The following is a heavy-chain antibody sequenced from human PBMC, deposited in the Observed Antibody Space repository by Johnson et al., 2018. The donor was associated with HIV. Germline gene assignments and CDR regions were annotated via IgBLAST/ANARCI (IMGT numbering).Heavy chain of an antibody. Sequence: QVQLVESGGGVVQPGRSLRLSCAASGFTFRSYSMHWVRQAPGKGLEWVAVISYDGSNKHFAESVQGRFTVSRDNSKNILYLEMNSLRAEDTAVYYCARDVNYYDRSGSYGLHGAFDIWGQGTMVTVSS. J-gene: IGHJ3*02. V-gene: IGHV3-30-3*01. CDR2: ISYDGSNK. CDR1: GFTFRSYS. CDR3: ARDVNYYDRSGSYGLHGAFDI. D-gene: IGHD3-22*01.